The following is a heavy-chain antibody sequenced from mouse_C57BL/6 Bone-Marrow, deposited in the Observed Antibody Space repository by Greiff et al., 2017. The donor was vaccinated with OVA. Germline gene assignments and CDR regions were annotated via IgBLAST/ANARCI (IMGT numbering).Heavy chain of an antibody. CDR3: ARRVLSNYFDY. J-gene: IGHJ2*01. V-gene: IGHV1-42*01. CDR2: INPSTGGT. CDR1: GYSFTGYY. Sequence: VQLKESGPELVKPGASVKISCKASGYSFTGYYMNWVKQSPEKSLEWIGEINPSTGGTTYNQKFKAKATLTVDKSSSTAYMQLKSLTSEDSAVYYCARRVLSNYFDYWGQGTTLTVSS. D-gene: IGHD6-5*01.